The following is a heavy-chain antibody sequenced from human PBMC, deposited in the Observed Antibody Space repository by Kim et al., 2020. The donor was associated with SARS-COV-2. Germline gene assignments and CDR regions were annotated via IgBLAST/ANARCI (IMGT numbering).Heavy chain of an antibody. CDR1: VFTFSSYA. V-gene: IGHV3-23*01. CDR2: ISGSGGST. Sequence: GGSLRLSCAASVFTFSSYAMSWVRQAPGKGLEWVSAISGSGGSTYYAASVKGRFTISRDKSKNTLYLQMNSLRAEDTAVYYCATLGRLIYYDFWNGHPFDYWCQGTLVTVSS. J-gene: IGHJ4*02. CDR3: ATLGRLIYYDFWNGHPFDY. D-gene: IGHD3-3*01.